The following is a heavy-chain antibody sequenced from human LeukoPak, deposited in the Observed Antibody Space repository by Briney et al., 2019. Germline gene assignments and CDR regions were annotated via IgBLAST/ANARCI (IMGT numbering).Heavy chain of an antibody. CDR3: APRVVGSAPFDY. J-gene: IGHJ4*02. CDR1: GFTFSSYG. V-gene: IGHV3-30*03. CDR2: ISYDGSNK. D-gene: IGHD2-15*01. Sequence: VQPGRSLRLSCAASGFTFSSYGMHWVRQAPGKGLEWVAVISYDGSNKYYADSVKGRFTISRDNSKNTLYLQMNNLRAEDTAVYYCAPRVVGSAPFDYWGQGTLVTVSS.